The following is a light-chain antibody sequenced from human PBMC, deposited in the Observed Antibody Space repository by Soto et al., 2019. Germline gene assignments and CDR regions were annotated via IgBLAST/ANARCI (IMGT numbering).Light chain of an antibody. CDR3: QQSYSTPRT. CDR2: DAS. CDR1: QNIRNW. V-gene: IGKV1-5*01. Sequence: DIQMTQSPSTQSASVGDSVTITCRASQNIRNWLAWYQQKPGKAPNPLICDASSLKSGVPARFSGSGSGTEFTLIISSLQPEDFATYYCQQSYSTPRTFGQGTKVDI. J-gene: IGKJ1*01.